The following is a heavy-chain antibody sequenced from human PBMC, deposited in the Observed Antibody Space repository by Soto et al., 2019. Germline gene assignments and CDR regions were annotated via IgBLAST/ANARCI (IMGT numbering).Heavy chain of an antibody. CDR2: ISYDGSNK. J-gene: IGHJ4*02. CDR3: VKDSRIVVVTAPYDY. V-gene: IGHV3-30*18. CDR1: GFTFSSYG. Sequence: GGSLRLSCAASGFTFSSYGMHWVRQAPGKGLEWVAVISYDGSNKYYADSVKGRFTISRDNSKNTLYLQMNSLRAEDTAVYYCVKDSRIVVVTAPYDYWGQGTLVTV. D-gene: IGHD2-21*02.